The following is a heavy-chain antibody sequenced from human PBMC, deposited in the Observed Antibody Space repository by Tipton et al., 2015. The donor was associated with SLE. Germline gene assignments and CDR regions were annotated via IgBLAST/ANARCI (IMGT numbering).Heavy chain of an antibody. J-gene: IGHJ4*02. CDR1: GGSISSGGYY. CDR3: ARRGVGPYGSGSYVDY. D-gene: IGHD3-10*01. V-gene: IGHV4-31*03. Sequence: TLSLTCTVSGGSISSGGYYWSWIRQHPGKGLEWIGYIYYSGSTYYNPSLKSRVTISVDTSKNQFSLKLSSVTAADTAVYYCARRGVGPYGSGSYVDYWGRGTLVTVSS. CDR2: IYYSGST.